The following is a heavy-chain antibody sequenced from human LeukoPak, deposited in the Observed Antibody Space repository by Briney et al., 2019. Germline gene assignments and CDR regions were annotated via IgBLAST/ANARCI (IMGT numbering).Heavy chain of an antibody. V-gene: IGHV4-61*02. CDR3: ARLPQRRYSYGI. CDR1: GGSISSGSYY. Sequence: SETLSLTCTVSGGSISSGSYYWSWIRQPAGKGLEWIGRISTSGSTNYNSSLKSRLTISVDTSKKQFSLKLSSVTAADTAVYYCARLPQRRYSYGIWGQGTLVTVSS. CDR2: ISTSGST. J-gene: IGHJ4*02. D-gene: IGHD5-18*01.